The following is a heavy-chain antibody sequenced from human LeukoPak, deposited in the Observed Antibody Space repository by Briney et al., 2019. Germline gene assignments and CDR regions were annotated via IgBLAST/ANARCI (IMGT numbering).Heavy chain of an antibody. Sequence: ASVKVSCKASGYTFTSYGISWVRQAPGRGLEWMGWISAYNGNTNYAQKLQGRVTMTTDTSTSTAYMELRSLRSDDTAVYYCARDLVGATALDYWGQGTLVTVSS. D-gene: IGHD1-26*01. V-gene: IGHV1-18*01. CDR2: ISAYNGNT. CDR1: GYTFTSYG. J-gene: IGHJ4*02. CDR3: ARDLVGATALDY.